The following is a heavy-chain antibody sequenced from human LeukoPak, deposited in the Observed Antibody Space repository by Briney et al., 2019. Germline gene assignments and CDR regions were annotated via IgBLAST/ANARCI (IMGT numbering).Heavy chain of an antibody. CDR2: ISYDGSNK. CDR3: ARAVRAVVPNLFDY. J-gene: IGHJ4*02. D-gene: IGHD4-23*01. CDR1: GFTFSSYA. V-gene: IGHV3-30-3*01. Sequence: GGSLRLSCAASGFTFSSYAMHWVRQAPGKGLEWVAVISYDGSNKYYADSVKGRFTISRDNSKNTLYLQMNSLRAEDTAVYYCARAVRAVVPNLFDYWGQGTLVTVSS.